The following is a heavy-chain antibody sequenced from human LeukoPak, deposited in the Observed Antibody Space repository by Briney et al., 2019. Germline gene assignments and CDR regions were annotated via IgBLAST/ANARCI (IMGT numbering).Heavy chain of an antibody. J-gene: IGHJ3*02. D-gene: IGHD3-22*01. CDR2: ISGSGGST. CDR1: GFTFSSYA. V-gene: IGHV3-23*01. Sequence: GGSLRLSCAASGFTFSSYAMSWVRQAPGKGLEWVSAISGSGGSTYYADSVKGRFTISRDNSKNTLYLQMNSLRAEDTAVYYCAKDRVINYYGSSGYWGAFDIWGQGTMVTVSS. CDR3: AKDRVINYYGSSGYWGAFDI.